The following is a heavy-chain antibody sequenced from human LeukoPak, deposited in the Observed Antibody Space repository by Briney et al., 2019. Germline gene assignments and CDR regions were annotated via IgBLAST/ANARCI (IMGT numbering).Heavy chain of an antibody. J-gene: IGHJ4*02. V-gene: IGHV4-34*01. CDR2: INPSGST. D-gene: IGHD4-17*01. Sequence: SETLSLTCVVYGGXFSGYYCNWIRQSPGKGLEWIGEINPSGSTKYNPSLKSRVTISVDKSKNQFSLKLSSVSAADTAVYYCAGGPVTTLELFYCWGQGTVVTVSS. CDR3: AGGPVTTLELFYC. CDR1: GGXFSGYY.